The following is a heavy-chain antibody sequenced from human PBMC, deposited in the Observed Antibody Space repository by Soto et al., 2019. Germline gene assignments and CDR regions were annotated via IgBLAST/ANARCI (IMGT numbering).Heavy chain of an antibody. D-gene: IGHD6-6*01. CDR2: ISSSGSTI. J-gene: IGHJ3*02. V-gene: IGHV3-11*01. CDR1: GFTFSDYH. Sequence: QVQLVESGGGLVKPGGSLRLSCAASGFTFSDYHMSWIRQAPGKGLEWVSYISSSGSTIYYADSVKGRFTISRDNAKNSLYLQMTSLRAEDTAVYYRARDPKFGTYSSSSGAFDIWGQGTMVTVSS. CDR3: ARDPKFGTYSSSSGAFDI.